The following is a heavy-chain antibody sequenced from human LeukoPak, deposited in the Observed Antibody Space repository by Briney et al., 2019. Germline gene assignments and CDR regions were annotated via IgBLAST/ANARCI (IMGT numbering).Heavy chain of an antibody. J-gene: IGHJ4*02. CDR2: IYYSGST. CDR3: ARNKSVYLLDY. V-gene: IGHV4-30-4*01. Sequence: SETLSLTCTVSGGSISSGDYYWSWIRQPPGKGLEWIGYIYYSGSTYYNPSLKSRVTISVDTSKNQFSLKLSSVTAADTAVYYCARNKSVYLLDYWGQGTLVTVSS. D-gene: IGHD2/OR15-2a*01. CDR1: GGSISSGDYY.